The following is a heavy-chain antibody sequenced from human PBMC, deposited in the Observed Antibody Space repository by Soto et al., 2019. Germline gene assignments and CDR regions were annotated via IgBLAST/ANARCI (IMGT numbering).Heavy chain of an antibody. D-gene: IGHD6-13*01. V-gene: IGHV3-33*01. Sequence: QVQLVESGGGVVQPGRSLRLSCAASGFTFSSYGMHWVRQAPGKGLEWVAVIWYDGSNKYYADSVKGRFTISRDNSKNTLYLQMNSLRVEDTAVYYCARDRPAAAGFIDYWGQGTLVTVSS. CDR2: IWYDGSNK. CDR3: ARDRPAAAGFIDY. CDR1: GFTFSSYG. J-gene: IGHJ4*02.